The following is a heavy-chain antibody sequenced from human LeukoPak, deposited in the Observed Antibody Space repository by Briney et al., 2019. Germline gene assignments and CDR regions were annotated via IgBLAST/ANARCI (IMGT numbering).Heavy chain of an antibody. V-gene: IGHV3-53*01. CDR2: IFSGDST. J-gene: IGHJ3*02. CDR3: ARVPSHYTYCGGDCYSDGAFDI. Sequence: GGSLRLSCEVSGFSVDGNYMTWVRQVPGRGLERVALIFSGDSTDYPDSVKGRFTISRDKSKNTLHLQMDSLRPEDTAMYYCARVPSHYTYCGGDCYSDGAFDIWGQGTMVTVSS. D-gene: IGHD2-21*02. CDR1: GFSVDGNY.